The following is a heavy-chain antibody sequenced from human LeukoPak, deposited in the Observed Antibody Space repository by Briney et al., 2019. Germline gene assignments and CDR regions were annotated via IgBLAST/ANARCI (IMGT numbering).Heavy chain of an antibody. V-gene: IGHV3-30*04. J-gene: IGHJ4*02. D-gene: IGHD5-24*01. CDR1: GFTFSTYA. CDR2: ISYDGSNQ. CDR3: ARADGYNYLDY. Sequence: PGGSLRLSCAASGFTFSTYAIHWVRQAPGKGLEWVAGISYDGSNQYYADSVKGRFTISRDNSKNTLFLLMNSLRAEDTAVYYCARADGYNYLDYWGQGTLVTVSS.